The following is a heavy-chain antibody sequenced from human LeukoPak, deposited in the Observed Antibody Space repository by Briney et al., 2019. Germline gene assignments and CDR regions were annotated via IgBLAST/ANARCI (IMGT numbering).Heavy chain of an antibody. CDR3: ARAPSSSWWNFDY. D-gene: IGHD6-13*01. CDR1: GFTVSTNH. CDR2: LYSGGRT. Sequence: PGGSLRLSCAASGFTVSTNHMSWVRQAPGKGLEWVSVLYSGGRTYYADSVKGRFTISRDNSKNTLYLQMNSLRAEDTAVYYCARAPSSSWWNFDYWGQGTLVTVSS. V-gene: IGHV3-66*01. J-gene: IGHJ4*02.